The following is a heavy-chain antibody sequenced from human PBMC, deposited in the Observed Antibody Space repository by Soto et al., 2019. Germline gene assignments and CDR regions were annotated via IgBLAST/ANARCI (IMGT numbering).Heavy chain of an antibody. Sequence: ESLKISCKGSGYSFTSYWIGWVRQMPGKGLEWMGIIYPGDSDTRYSPSFQVHVTISSYKSIITAYLQWSSLKASDTAMYYWARRRGGAAAGTIYGRDVWGKGPTVTVSS. D-gene: IGHD6-13*01. CDR3: ARRRGGAAAGTIYGRDV. CDR2: IYPGDSDT. V-gene: IGHV5-51*01. J-gene: IGHJ6*04. CDR1: GYSFTSYW.